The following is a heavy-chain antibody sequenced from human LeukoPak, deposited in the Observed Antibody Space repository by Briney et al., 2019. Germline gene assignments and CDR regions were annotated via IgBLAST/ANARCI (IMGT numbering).Heavy chain of an antibody. CDR3: ARGDSREDYFDY. D-gene: IGHD3-22*01. V-gene: IGHV1-2*02. CDR1: GYTFTGYY. Sequence: GASVKVSCKASGYTFTGYYMHWVRQAPGQGLEWMGWINPNSGGTTYAQKFQGRVTMTRDTSISTAYMELRSLRSDDTAVYYCARGDSREDYFDYWGQGTLVTVSS. CDR2: INPNSGGT. J-gene: IGHJ4*02.